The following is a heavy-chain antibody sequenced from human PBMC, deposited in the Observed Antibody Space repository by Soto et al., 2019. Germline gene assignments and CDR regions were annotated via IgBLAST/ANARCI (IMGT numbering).Heavy chain of an antibody. D-gene: IGHD3-3*01. V-gene: IGHV4-39*01. J-gene: IGHJ6*02. CDR2: IYYSGSS. CDR3: ANEHKSITIFEVGGMDV. Sequence: QLQLQESGPGLVRPSETLSLTCTVSGGSISSSRYYWGWIRQPPGKGLEWIWSIYYSGSSYYNPYFKSRVPIPVDTATNQFSLKLSTVTAAYTAVYYCANEHKSITIFEVGGMDVWGQGTTVTVSS. CDR1: GGSISSSRYY.